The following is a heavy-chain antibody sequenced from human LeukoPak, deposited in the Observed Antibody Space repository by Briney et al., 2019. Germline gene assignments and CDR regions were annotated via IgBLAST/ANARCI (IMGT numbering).Heavy chain of an antibody. CDR3: ARGRPHGNDY. J-gene: IGHJ4*02. V-gene: IGHV3-30-3*01. Sequence: GGSLRLSCAASGFTFSSYSMHWVRQAPGKGLEWVAVISYDGTNKYYADSVKGRFTISRDNSKNTLYLQMNSLRVEDTAVYYCARGRPHGNDYWGQGTLVTVSS. CDR2: ISYDGTNK. CDR1: GFTFSSYS. D-gene: IGHD4-23*01.